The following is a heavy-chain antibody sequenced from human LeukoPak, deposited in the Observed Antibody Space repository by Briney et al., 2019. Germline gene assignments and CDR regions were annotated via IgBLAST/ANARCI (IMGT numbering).Heavy chain of an antibody. CDR1: GYTFTNYG. CDR3: ARDLAATHYYDSSTSSDY. Sequence: GASAKVSCKASGYTFTNYGISWVRQAPGQGLEWVGWISVYNDDTKYAQKLQGRVTMTTDTSTSTAYMELTSLRSDDTAVYYCARDLAATHYYDSSTSSDYWGQGTLVTVSS. D-gene: IGHD3-22*01. J-gene: IGHJ4*02. V-gene: IGHV1-18*01. CDR2: ISVYNDDT.